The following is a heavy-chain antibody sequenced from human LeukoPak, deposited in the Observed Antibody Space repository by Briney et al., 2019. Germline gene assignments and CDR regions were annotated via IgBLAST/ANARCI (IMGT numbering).Heavy chain of an antibody. CDR1: GYTFTSYA. J-gene: IGHJ3*02. Sequence: GASVKVSCKASGYTFTSYAMHWVRQAPGQRLEWMGWINAGNGNTKYSQKFQGRVTITRDTSASTAYMELSSLRSEDTAVYYCATPLAVAGFDAFDIWGQGTMVTVSS. CDR3: ATPLAVAGFDAFDI. V-gene: IGHV1-3*01. D-gene: IGHD6-19*01. CDR2: INAGNGNT.